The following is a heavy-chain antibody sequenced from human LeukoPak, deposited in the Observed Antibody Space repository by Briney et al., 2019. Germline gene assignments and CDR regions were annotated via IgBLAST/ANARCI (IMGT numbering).Heavy chain of an antibody. CDR1: GYTFTSYD. J-gene: IGHJ4*02. Sequence: ASVKVSCKPSGYTFTSYDMHWVRQAPGQGLEWMGIINPSGDSTSYTQKLQGRVTMTRDTSTSKVYMELSSLRSEDTAVYYCASVLYCGADCYSGRYFFDYWGQGTLVTVSS. D-gene: IGHD2-21*02. CDR2: INPSGDST. CDR3: ASVLYCGADCYSGRYFFDY. V-gene: IGHV1-46*04.